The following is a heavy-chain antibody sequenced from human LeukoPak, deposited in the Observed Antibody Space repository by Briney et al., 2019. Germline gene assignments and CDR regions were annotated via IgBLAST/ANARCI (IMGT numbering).Heavy chain of an antibody. CDR1: GYTFTSYD. D-gene: IGHD6-19*01. Sequence: ASVKVSCKASGYTFTSYDINWVRQATGQGLEWMGWMNPNSGNTGYAQKFQGRVTITRNTSISTACMELSSLRSEDTAVYYCARRVPYSSGWYSARWFDPWGQGTLVTVSS. V-gene: IGHV1-8*03. J-gene: IGHJ5*02. CDR2: MNPNSGNT. CDR3: ARRVPYSSGWYSARWFDP.